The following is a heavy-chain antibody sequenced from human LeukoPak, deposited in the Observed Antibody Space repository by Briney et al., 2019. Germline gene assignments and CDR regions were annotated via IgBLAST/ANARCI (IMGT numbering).Heavy chain of an antibody. Sequence: GGSLRLSCAASGFTFSSYSMNWVRQAPGKGLEWVSSISSSSSYIYYADSVKGRFTISRDNAKNSQYLQMNSLRAEDTAVYYCARIAVAGPGGYWGQGTLVTVSS. D-gene: IGHD6-19*01. V-gene: IGHV3-21*01. CDR1: GFTFSSYS. CDR2: ISSSSSYI. J-gene: IGHJ4*02. CDR3: ARIAVAGPGGY.